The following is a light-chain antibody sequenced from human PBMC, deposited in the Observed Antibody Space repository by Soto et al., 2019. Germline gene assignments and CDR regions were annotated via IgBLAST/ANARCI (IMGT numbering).Light chain of an antibody. CDR1: SSNIGAGYD. V-gene: IGLV1-40*01. J-gene: IGLJ2*01. CDR3: QSYDGGLGGKVV. Sequence: QSALTQSPSVSGAPGQSVTISCTGTSSNIGAGYDVHWYQQSPGTAPRLLIYGNNIRPSGVPDRFSGSKSDSSASLAISDLQTEDEADYYCQSYDGGLGGKVVFGGGTKLTVL. CDR2: GNN.